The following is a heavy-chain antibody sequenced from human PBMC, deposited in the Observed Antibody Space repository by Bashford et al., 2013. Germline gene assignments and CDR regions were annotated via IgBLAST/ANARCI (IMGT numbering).Heavy chain of an antibody. CDR3: ARERRGMTTVTTLDY. V-gene: IGHV4-31*03. CDR1: GGSISSGGYY. J-gene: IGHJ4*02. Sequence: SSETLSLTCTVSGGSISSGGYYWSWIRQHPGKGLEWIGYIYYSGSTYYNPSLKSRVTISVDTSKNQFSLKLSSVTAADTAVYYCARERRGMTTVTTLDYVGPGNPGHRLL. CDR2: IYYSGST. D-gene: IGHD4-17*01.